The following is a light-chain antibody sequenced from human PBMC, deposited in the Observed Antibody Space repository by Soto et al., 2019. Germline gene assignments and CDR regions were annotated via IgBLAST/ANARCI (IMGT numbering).Light chain of an antibody. CDR2: EVT. Sequence: QSALTQPASVSGSPGQSITISCTGTSSDVGGYHYVSWYQQHPGKAPKLMIYEVTNRPTGVSNRFSASKSDNTASLTISGLQAEDEAHYYCSSYTTTYTVVFGGGTKVTVL. V-gene: IGLV2-14*01. CDR1: SSDVGGYHY. CDR3: SSYTTTYTVV. J-gene: IGLJ2*01.